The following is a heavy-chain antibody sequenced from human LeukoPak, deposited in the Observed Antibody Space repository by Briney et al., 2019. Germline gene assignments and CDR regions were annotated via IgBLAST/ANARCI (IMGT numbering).Heavy chain of an antibody. V-gene: IGHV4-39*01. D-gene: IGHD2-15*01. J-gene: IGHJ4*02. CDR2: IYYSGST. Sequence: KPSETLSLTCTVSGASISSTYYYWGWIRQPPGKGLEWIGSIYYSGSTYYNPSLKSRVTISVDTSKNQFSLKLSSVTAADTAVYYCARGDCSGGSCYLFDYWGQGALVTVSS. CDR1: GASISSTYYY. CDR3: ARGDCSGGSCYLFDY.